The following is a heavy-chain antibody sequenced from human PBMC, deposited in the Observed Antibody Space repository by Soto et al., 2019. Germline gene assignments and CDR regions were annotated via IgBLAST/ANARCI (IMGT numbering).Heavy chain of an antibody. CDR1: GGSISSGDYY. D-gene: IGHD2-2*01. Sequence: QVQLQESGPGLVKPSQTLSLTCTVSGGSISSGDYYWSWIRQPPGKGLEWIGYIYYSGSTNYNPSLKWWAYRSGDTVHNQVSRKLSSVTAADTAVYYWARGVVVVPAARFGWFDPWGQGTLVTVSS. CDR3: ARGVVVVPAARFGWFDP. V-gene: IGHV4-30-4*01. J-gene: IGHJ5*02. CDR2: IYYSGST.